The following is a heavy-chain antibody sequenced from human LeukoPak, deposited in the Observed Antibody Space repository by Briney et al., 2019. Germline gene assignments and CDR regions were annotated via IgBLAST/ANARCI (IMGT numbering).Heavy chain of an antibody. Sequence: GGSLRPSCAASGFTFSSYAMSWVRQAPGKGLEWVSAISGSGGSTYYADSVKGRFTISRDNSKNTLYLQMNSLRAEDTAVYYCAGTVAAPDYYYGMDVWGQGTTVTVSS. J-gene: IGHJ6*02. CDR3: AGTVAAPDYYYGMDV. D-gene: IGHD2-15*01. CDR2: ISGSGGST. CDR1: GFTFSSYA. V-gene: IGHV3-23*01.